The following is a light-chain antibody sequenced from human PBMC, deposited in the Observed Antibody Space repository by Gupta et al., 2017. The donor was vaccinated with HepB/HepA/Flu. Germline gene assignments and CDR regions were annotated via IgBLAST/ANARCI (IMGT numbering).Light chain of an antibody. CDR1: SSDVGGYNY. J-gene: IGLJ2*01. V-gene: IGLV2-14*03. CDR2: DVD. Sequence: QSALTQPASVSGSPGPSNTISCAGTSSDVGGYNYVCWYQQHPGKAPRLMIYDVDNRPSGVSNRFSGSKSGNTASLTISGLQAEDEADYYCSSYTSSNTLFGGGTKLTV. CDR3: SSYTSSNTL.